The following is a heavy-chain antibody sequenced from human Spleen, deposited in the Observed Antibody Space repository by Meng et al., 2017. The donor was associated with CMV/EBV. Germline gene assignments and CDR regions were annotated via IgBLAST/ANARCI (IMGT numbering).Heavy chain of an antibody. D-gene: IGHD2-2*01. V-gene: IGHV4-34*01. J-gene: IGHJ6*02. Sequence: SETLSLTCAVYGGSFSAYYWSWIRQPPGKGLEWIGEINHSGSTNYNPSLKSRVTISVDTSKNLFSLKLSSVTAADTAVYYCARGIVVLPAANYYYYYGMDVWGQGTTVTVS. CDR2: INHSGST. CDR3: ARGIVVLPAANYYYYYGMDV. CDR1: GGSFSAYY.